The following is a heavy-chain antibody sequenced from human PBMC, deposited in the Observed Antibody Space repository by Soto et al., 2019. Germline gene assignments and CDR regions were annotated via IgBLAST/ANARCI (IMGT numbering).Heavy chain of an antibody. CDR1: GFTFSSYW. Sequence: GGSLRLSCAASGFTFSSYWMHWVRQAPGKGLVWVSRINSDGSSTSYADSVKGRFTISRDNAKNTLYLQMNSLRAEDTAVYYCARGIVAMITEYYYYGMDVWGQGTTVTGSS. D-gene: IGHD5-12*01. V-gene: IGHV3-74*01. CDR2: INSDGSST. CDR3: ARGIVAMITEYYYYGMDV. J-gene: IGHJ6*02.